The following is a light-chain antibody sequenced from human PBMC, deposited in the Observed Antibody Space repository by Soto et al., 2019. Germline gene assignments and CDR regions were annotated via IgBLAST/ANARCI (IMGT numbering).Light chain of an antibody. V-gene: IGLV2-8*01. CDR2: EVS. Sequence: QSALTQPPSASGSPGQSVTISCTGTSSDVGGYNYVSWYQQHPGKAPKLMIYEVSKRPSGVPDRFSGSKSGNTASLTVSGFQAEDEADYYCSSYAGTMVFGGGTKLTVL. CDR1: SSDVGGYNY. J-gene: IGLJ2*01. CDR3: SSYAGTMV.